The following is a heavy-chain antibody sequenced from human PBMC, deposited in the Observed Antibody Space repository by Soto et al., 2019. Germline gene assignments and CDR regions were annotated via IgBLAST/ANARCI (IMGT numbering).Heavy chain of an antibody. CDR2: TYFRSKWYN. J-gene: IGHJ5*02. D-gene: IGHD5-12*01. Sequence: SQTLSLTCAISGDSVSSNTASWNWIRQSPSRGLEWLGRTYFRSKWYNDYAVSVKSRIIINQETSNNQFSLQLNSVTPEDTAVYFCAKGDNLGPKTGYAFDPWGQGIMVTVSS. CDR1: GDSVSSNTAS. V-gene: IGHV6-1*01. CDR3: AKGDNLGPKTGYAFDP.